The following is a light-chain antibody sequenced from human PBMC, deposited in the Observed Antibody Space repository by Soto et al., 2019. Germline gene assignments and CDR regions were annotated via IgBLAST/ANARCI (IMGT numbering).Light chain of an antibody. CDR2: GVS. Sequence: EIVMTQSPATLSVSPGERATLSCRASQSVSASLAWYQQKPGQAPRLLIYGVSARAPGLPGRFSGSGSGTEFTLTISSLQSEDLAVYYCQQYNNWPLTFGGGTKVDTK. CDR3: QQYNNWPLT. J-gene: IGKJ4*01. CDR1: QSVSAS. V-gene: IGKV3-15*01.